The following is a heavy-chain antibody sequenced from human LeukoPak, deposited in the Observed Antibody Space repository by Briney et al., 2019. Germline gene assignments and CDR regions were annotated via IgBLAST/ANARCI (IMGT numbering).Heavy chain of an antibody. D-gene: IGHD6-13*01. V-gene: IGHV3-21*01. Sequence: GGSLRLSCAASGFTFSSYGMNWVRQAPGKGLEWVSSISSSSSYIYYADSVKGRFTISRDNAKNSLYLQMNSLRAEDTAVYYCARDASAAAGTYHFDYWGQGTLVTVSS. CDR1: GFTFSSYG. CDR3: ARDASAAAGTYHFDY. CDR2: ISSSSSYI. J-gene: IGHJ4*02.